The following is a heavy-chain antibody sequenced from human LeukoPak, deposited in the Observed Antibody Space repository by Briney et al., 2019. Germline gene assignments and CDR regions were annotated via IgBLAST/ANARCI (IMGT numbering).Heavy chain of an antibody. Sequence: PSETPSLTCTVSGGSIISHYWSWIRQPPGKGLEWIGYISYAGSTNYNPSLKSRVTISVDTSKNQFSLTLSSVTAADTAVYYCARRSDYYDSTGYYYFDYWGQGTLVSVSS. V-gene: IGHV4-59*08. J-gene: IGHJ4*02. D-gene: IGHD3-22*01. CDR3: ARRSDYYDSTGYYYFDY. CDR2: ISYAGST. CDR1: GGSIISHY.